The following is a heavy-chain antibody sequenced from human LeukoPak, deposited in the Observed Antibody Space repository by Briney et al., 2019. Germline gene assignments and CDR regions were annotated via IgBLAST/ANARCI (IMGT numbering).Heavy chain of an antibody. CDR1: GFTFGDYA. CDR3: TRDQAIAAADSFYYYGMDV. CDR2: IRSKAYGGTT. V-gene: IGHV3-49*04. D-gene: IGHD6-13*01. Sequence: GGPLRLSCTASGFTFGDYAMSWVRQAPGKGLEWVGFIRSKAYGGTTEYAASVKGRFTISRDDSKSIAYLRMNSLKTEDTAVYYCTRDQAIAAADSFYYYGMDVWGQGTTVTVSS. J-gene: IGHJ6*02.